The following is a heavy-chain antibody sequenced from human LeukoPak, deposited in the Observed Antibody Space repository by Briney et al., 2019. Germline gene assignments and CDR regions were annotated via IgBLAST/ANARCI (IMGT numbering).Heavy chain of an antibody. D-gene: IGHD1-26*01. V-gene: IGHV4-34*01. CDR1: GGSFSGYY. J-gene: IGHJ4*02. CDR3: ARGRIAGATYFDY. Sequence: KPSETLSLTCAVYGGSFSGYYWSWIRQPPGKGLGWIGEINHSGSTNYNPSLKSRVTISVDTSKNQFSLKLSSVTAADTAVYYCARGRIAGATYFDYWGQGTLVTVSS. CDR2: INHSGST.